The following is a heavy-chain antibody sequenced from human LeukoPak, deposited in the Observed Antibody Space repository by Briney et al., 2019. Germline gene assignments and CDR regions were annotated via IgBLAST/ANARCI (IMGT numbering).Heavy chain of an antibody. CDR2: ISSSSSTI. CDR3: ARASGGYSYGYERRVFDY. D-gene: IGHD5-18*01. J-gene: IGHJ4*02. V-gene: IGHV3-48*04. CDR1: GFTFGDYV. Sequence: GRSLRLSCTTSGFTFGDYVMSWVRQAPGKGLEWVSYISSSSSTIYYADSVKGRFTISRDNAKNSLYLQMNSLRAEDTAVYYCARASGGYSYGYERRVFDYWGQGTLVTVSS.